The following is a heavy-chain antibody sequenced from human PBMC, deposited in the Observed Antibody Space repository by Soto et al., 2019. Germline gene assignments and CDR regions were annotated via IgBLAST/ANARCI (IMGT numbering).Heavy chain of an antibody. Sequence: SVKVSCKASGGTFSSYPISWVRQAPGQGLEWLGGIIPIVGTANYAQKFQGRISITAVESTSTAYMELSSLRSEDTAVYYCARFGYSSSWLEYGLDVWGQGTTVTVS. V-gene: IGHV1-69*13. CDR2: IIPIVGTA. J-gene: IGHJ6*02. D-gene: IGHD6-13*01. CDR1: GGTFSSYP. CDR3: ARFGYSSSWLEYGLDV.